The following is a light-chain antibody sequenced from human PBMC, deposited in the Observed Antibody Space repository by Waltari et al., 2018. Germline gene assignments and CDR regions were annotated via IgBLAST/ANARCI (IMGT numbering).Light chain of an antibody. V-gene: IGKV1-33*01. CDR1: PNIDIF. CDR3: QQYDNPPPA. CDR2: DAS. J-gene: IGKJ4*01. Sequence: DLQVAQSPSSLSASFGDRVTITCQASPNIDIFLNWYQQTPGKAPKFLSYDASNLETGVPTRFSASGSGRHFTLTITNLQPDDIATHYCQQYDNPPPAFGGGTKVEIK.